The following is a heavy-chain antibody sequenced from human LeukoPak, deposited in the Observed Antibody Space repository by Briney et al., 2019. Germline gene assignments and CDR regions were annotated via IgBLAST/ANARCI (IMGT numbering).Heavy chain of an antibody. V-gene: IGHV4-59*01. CDR3: ARALSYSSGWYHYYFDY. CDR1: GGSISSYY. Sequence: SETLSLTCTVSGGSISSYYWSWIRQPPGKGLEWIGYIYYSGSTNYNPSLKSRVTISVDTSKNQFSLKLSSVTAADTAVYYCARALSYSSGWYHYYFDYWGQGTPVTVSS. CDR2: IYYSGST. D-gene: IGHD6-19*01. J-gene: IGHJ4*02.